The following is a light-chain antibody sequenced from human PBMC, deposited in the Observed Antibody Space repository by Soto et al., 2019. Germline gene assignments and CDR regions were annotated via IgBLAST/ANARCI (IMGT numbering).Light chain of an antibody. CDR3: QQYSNWSALT. CDR1: QTVTSN. CDR2: GAS. Sequence: ELVFTEAPATLSVSPWERATLSGWASQTVTSNLAWYPQKPGQAPRLLIYGASTRANGIPATLSGSGSGTEFTLTISSLQSEGFAVYYCQQYSNWSALTFGGGTKVEI. J-gene: IGKJ4*01. V-gene: IGKV3-15*01.